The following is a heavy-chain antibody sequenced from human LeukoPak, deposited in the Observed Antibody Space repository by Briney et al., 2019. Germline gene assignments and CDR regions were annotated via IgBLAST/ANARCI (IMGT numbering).Heavy chain of an antibody. CDR1: GGSITSYY. Sequence: SETLSLTCTVSGGSITSYYCSWCRQSPGKGLEWIGYIYYNGVTNYNPSLRSRVTISVDTSKNHFSLKLSSVTAADTAVYYCARHESYGDANWFDPWGQGTLVTVSS. J-gene: IGHJ5*02. CDR2: IYYNGVT. D-gene: IGHD4-17*01. CDR3: ARHESYGDANWFDP. V-gene: IGHV4-59*08.